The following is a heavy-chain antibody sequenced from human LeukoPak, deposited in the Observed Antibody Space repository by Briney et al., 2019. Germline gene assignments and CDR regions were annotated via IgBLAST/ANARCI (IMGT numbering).Heavy chain of an antibody. D-gene: IGHD2-8*01. J-gene: IGHJ6*02. CDR3: ARASGAYCTNGVWGVCLKPYYYYGMDV. V-gene: IGHV4-39*01. CDR1: GGSISSSSYY. Sequence: SETLSLTCTVSGGSISSSSYYWGWIRQPPGKGLEWIGSIYYSGSTYYNPSLKSRVTISVDTSKNQFSLKLSSVTAADTAVYYCARASGAYCTNGVWGVCLKPYYYYGMDVWGQGTTVTVSS. CDR2: IYYSGST.